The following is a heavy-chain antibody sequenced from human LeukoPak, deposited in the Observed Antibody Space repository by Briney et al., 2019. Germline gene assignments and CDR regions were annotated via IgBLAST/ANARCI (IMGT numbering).Heavy chain of an antibody. D-gene: IGHD1-1*01. Sequence: PGGSLRLSCAASGFTFSSYAMSWVRQAPGKGLEWVSAISGSGGSTYYADSVKGRFTISRDNSKNTLYLQMNSLRAEDTAVYYCAKVGGKKVQLEESQGMDVWGQGTTVTVSS. V-gene: IGHV3-23*01. J-gene: IGHJ6*02. CDR2: ISGSGGST. CDR1: GFTFSSYA. CDR3: AKVGGKKVQLEESQGMDV.